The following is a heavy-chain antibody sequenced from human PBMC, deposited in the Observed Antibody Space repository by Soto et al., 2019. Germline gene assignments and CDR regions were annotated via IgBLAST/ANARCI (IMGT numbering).Heavy chain of an antibody. Sequence: PSETLSLTCTVSGGSISSGGYYWSWIRQHPGKGLEWIGYIYYSGSTYYNPSLKSRVTISVDTSKNQFSLKLSSVTAADTAVYYCARGVLAPGNNLFDPGGQGTLFTVSS. CDR3: ARGVLAPGNNLFDP. J-gene: IGHJ5*02. CDR2: IYYSGST. D-gene: IGHD3-10*01. V-gene: IGHV4-31*03. CDR1: GGSISSGGYY.